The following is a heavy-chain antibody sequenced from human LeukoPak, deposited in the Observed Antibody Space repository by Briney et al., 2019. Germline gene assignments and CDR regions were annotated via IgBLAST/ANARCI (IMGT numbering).Heavy chain of an antibody. CDR2: IYYSGST. J-gene: IGHJ6*03. CDR3: ARHQSYYYDYYMDV. V-gene: IGHV4-39*01. CDR1: GGSISSNNYY. Sequence: SETLSLTCTVSGGSISSNNYYWGWIRQPPGKGLGWIGSIYYSGSTYYNPSLKSRVTISVDTSKNQFSLKLTSVTAADTAVYYCARHQSYYYDYYMDVWGKGTTVTISS.